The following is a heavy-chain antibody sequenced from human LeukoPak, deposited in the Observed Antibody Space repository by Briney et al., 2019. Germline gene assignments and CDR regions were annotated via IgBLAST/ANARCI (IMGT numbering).Heavy chain of an antibody. V-gene: IGHV4-30-4*08. D-gene: IGHD1-26*01. J-gene: IGHJ4*02. CDR3: ARDPPTESVC. CDR1: GGSISSYY. Sequence: SETLSLTCTVSGGSISSYYWSWIRQPPGKGLEWIGYIYYSGSTYYNPSLKSRVTISVDTSKNQFSLKLSSVTAADTAVYYCARDPPTESVCWGQGTLVTVSS. CDR2: IYYSGST.